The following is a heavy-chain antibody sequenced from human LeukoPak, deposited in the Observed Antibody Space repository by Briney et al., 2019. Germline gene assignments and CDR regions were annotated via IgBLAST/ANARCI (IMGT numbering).Heavy chain of an antibody. CDR1: GYTFTNDY. CDR2: INPGDGST. V-gene: IGHV1-46*03. D-gene: IGHD6-6*01. CDR3: TRVAQLVFDH. J-gene: IGHJ4*02. Sequence: ASVKVSCKTSGYTFTNDYIHWVRQAPGQGLEWMGMINPGDGSTTYAQKFQGRLTMTRDTSTGTLSMELSSLRSGETAVFYCTRVAQLVFDHWGQGTLVTVSS.